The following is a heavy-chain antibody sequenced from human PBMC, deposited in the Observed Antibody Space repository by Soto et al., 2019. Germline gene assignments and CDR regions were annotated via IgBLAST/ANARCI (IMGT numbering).Heavy chain of an antibody. CDR3: AREARLGYSYAPGHDAFDI. D-gene: IGHD5-18*01. Sequence: VKVSCKASGGTFSSYAISWVRQAPGQGLEWMGGIIPIFGTANYAQKFQGRVTITADESTSTAYMELSSLRSEDTAVYYCAREARLGYSYAPGHDAFDIWGQGTMVTVSS. CDR1: GGTFSSYA. V-gene: IGHV1-69*13. CDR2: IIPIFGTA. J-gene: IGHJ3*02.